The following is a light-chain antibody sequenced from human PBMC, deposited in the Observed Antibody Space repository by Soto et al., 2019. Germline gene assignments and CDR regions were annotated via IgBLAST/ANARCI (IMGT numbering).Light chain of an antibody. CDR3: QQYGSSMWT. Sequence: EIVLTQSPGTLSLSPGERATLSCRASQSVSSNYLAWYQQKPGQAPRPLIYGASSRATGIPERFSGSGSGTDFTLTIRRLEPEDFAVYYCQQYGSSMWTFGQGTKV. CDR2: GAS. CDR1: QSVSSNY. J-gene: IGKJ1*01. V-gene: IGKV3-20*01.